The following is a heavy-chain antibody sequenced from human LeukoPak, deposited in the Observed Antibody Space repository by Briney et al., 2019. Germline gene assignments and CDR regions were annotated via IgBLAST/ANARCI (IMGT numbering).Heavy chain of an antibody. V-gene: IGHV4-34*01. CDR2: INHSGST. Sequence: SATLSLTCAVSGGSFSGYYWSWIRQPPGKGLEWIGEINHSGSTNYNPSLKSRVTISVDTSKNQFSLKLSSVTAADTAVYYCARAGTMIVVAPFQHWGQGTLVTVSS. D-gene: IGHD3-22*01. CDR1: GGSFSGYY. CDR3: ARAGTMIVVAPFQH. J-gene: IGHJ1*01.